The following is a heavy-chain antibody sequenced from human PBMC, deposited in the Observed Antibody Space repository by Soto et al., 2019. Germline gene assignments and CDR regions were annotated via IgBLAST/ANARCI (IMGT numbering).Heavy chain of an antibody. D-gene: IGHD3-22*01. CDR1: GFTFSDYY. V-gene: IGHV3-11*01. Sequence: QVQLVESGGGLVKTSGSLRIACAASGFTFSDYYMSWVRQAPGKGLEWVSSISSSGNTIYYADSVKGRFTISRDNAKNSVYLHRNSLRAEDTALYFCAKMSSENYYDPVFSWGQGTLVTVSS. J-gene: IGHJ4*02. CDR3: AKMSSENYYDPVFS. CDR2: ISSSGNTI.